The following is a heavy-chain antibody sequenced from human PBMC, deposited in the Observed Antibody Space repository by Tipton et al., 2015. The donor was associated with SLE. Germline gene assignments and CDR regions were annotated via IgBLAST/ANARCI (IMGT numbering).Heavy chain of an antibody. D-gene: IGHD3-3*01. CDR2: IHSSGNT. J-gene: IGHJ4*02. Sequence: TLSLTCTVSAGSIRSGDFYWSWIRQPAGKGLEWIGRIHSSGNTDYNPSLSSRITFSVDTSRNQFSLRLSSVTAADTAMFYCASGTLEWSHEPDYWGQGTLVTVSS. CDR1: AGSIRSGDFY. V-gene: IGHV4-61*02. CDR3: ASGTLEWSHEPDY.